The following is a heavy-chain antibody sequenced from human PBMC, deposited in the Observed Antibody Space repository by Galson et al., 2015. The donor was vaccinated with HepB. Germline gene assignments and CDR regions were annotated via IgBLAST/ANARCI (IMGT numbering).Heavy chain of an antibody. J-gene: IGHJ2*01. CDR1: EFTFSSYG. V-gene: IGHV3-33*01. Sequence: SLRLSCAASEFTFSSYGMHWARQAPSKGLEWVAVIWYDGSNKYYADSVKGRFTISRDNSENTLYLQMNSLRAEDTAVYYCARGVITLRYFDLWGRGTLVTVSS. D-gene: IGHD4-23*01. CDR2: IWYDGSNK. CDR3: ARGVITLRYFDL.